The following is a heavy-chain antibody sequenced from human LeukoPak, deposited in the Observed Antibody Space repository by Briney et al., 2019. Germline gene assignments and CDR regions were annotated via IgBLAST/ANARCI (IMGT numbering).Heavy chain of an antibody. D-gene: IGHD6-13*01. CDR1: GFTFTNYG. Sequence: GGSLRLSCAASGFTFTNYGMHWVRQAPGKGLEWVAVVWFDGTNKYYADSVKGRFTISRDNSKNTLYLQMNSLRAEDTAVYYCARALGEQQLVTNIWGQGTMVTVSS. CDR3: ARALGEQQLVTNI. J-gene: IGHJ3*02. CDR2: VWFDGTNK. V-gene: IGHV3-30*19.